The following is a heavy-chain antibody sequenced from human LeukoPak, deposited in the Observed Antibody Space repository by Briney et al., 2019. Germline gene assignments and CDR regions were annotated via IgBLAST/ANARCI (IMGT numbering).Heavy chain of an antibody. D-gene: IGHD3-22*01. CDR3: AHRGYDSSGYYLPDY. CDR2: IYWDDDK. V-gene: IGHV2-5*02. Sequence: SGPTLMKPTQTLTLTCTFSGFSLSTSGVGVGWIRQPPGKALEWLALIYWDDDKCYSPSLKSRLTITKDTSKNQVVLTMTNMDPVDTATYYCAHRGYDSSGYYLPDYWGQGTLVTVSS. J-gene: IGHJ4*02. CDR1: GFSLSTSGVG.